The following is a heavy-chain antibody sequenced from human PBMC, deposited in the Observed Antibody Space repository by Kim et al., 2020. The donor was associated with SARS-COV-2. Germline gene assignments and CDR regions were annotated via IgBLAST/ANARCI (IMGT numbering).Heavy chain of an antibody. CDR3: ARDLNRGYSSGWYYFDY. CDR2: IIPIFGTA. CDR1: GGTFSSYA. V-gene: IGHV1-69*13. D-gene: IGHD6-19*01. Sequence: SVKVSCKASGGTFSSYAISWVRQAPGQGLEWMGGIIPIFGTANYAQKFQGRVTITADESTSTAYMELSSLRSEDTAVYYCARDLNRGYSSGWYYFDYWGQGTLVTVSS. J-gene: IGHJ4*02.